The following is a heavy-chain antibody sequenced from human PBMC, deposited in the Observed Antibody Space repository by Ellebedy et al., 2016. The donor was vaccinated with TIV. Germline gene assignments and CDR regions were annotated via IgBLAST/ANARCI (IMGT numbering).Heavy chain of an antibody. CDR2: LRSKAYGGTT. J-gene: IGHJ6*02. CDR1: GFTFGDYA. D-gene: IGHD1-14*01. Sequence: GESLKISCTASGFTFGDYAMSWFRQAPGTGLEWVGFLRSKAYGGTTEYAASVKGRFTISKDDSKSIAYLQMNSLKTEDTAVYYCTRDLPGGGMDVWGQGTTVIVSS. V-gene: IGHV3-49*03. CDR3: TRDLPGGGMDV.